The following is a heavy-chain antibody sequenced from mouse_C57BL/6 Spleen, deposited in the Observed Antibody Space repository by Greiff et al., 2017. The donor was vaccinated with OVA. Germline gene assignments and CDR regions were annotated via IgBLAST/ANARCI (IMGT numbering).Heavy chain of an antibody. CDR3: ASFGRLYAMDY. J-gene: IGHJ4*01. CDR1: GYTFTSYW. D-gene: IGHD1-2*01. Sequence: QVQLQQPGAELVKPGASVKLSCKASGYTFTSYWMQWVKQRPGQGLEWIGEIDPSDSYTNSNQQFKGKATLTVDTSSSTAYMQLSSLTSEDSAVYYCASFGRLYAMDYWGQGTSATVSS. V-gene: IGHV1-50*01. CDR2: IDPSDSYT.